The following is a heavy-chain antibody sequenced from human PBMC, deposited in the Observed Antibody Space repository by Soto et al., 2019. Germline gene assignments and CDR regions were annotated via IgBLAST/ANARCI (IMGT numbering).Heavy chain of an antibody. D-gene: IGHD1-26*01. V-gene: IGHV4-59*01. CDR3: AGDGKTSIDGRYYMDV. CDR1: GGSISSYY. Sequence: SETLSLTCTVSGGSISSYYWSWIRQPPGKGLEWIGYIYYSGSTNYNPSLKSRVTISVDTSKNQFSLKLSSVTAADTAVYYCAGDGKTSIDGRYYMDVWGKGTTVTVSS. J-gene: IGHJ6*03. CDR2: IYYSGST.